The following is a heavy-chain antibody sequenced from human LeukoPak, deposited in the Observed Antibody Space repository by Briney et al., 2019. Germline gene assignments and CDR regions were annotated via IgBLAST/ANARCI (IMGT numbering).Heavy chain of an antibody. CDR3: ARDRGLKGRIIVVNSKARDPYCMDV. J-gene: IGHJ6*03. V-gene: IGHV3-7*01. Sequence: PGGSLRLSCAASGFTFSDYYMSWIRQAPGKGLEWVANINQDGHAQYYVQSVRGRFTISRDNAKNSLYLQMNSLRAEDTAVYYCARDRGLKGRIIVVNSKARDPYCMDVWGKGTTVTISS. CDR2: INQDGHAQ. D-gene: IGHD3-22*01. CDR1: GFTFSDYY.